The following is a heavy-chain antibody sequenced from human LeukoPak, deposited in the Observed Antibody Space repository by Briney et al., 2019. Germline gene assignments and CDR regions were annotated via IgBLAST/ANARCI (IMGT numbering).Heavy chain of an antibody. CDR3: ARELLTARSEDAFDI. CDR2: IIPILGIA. J-gene: IGHJ3*02. CDR1: GGTFSSYT. D-gene: IGHD6-6*01. Sequence: SVKVSCKASGGTFSSYTISLVRQAPGQGLEWMGRIIPILGIANYAQKFQGRVTITADKPTSTAYMELSSLRSEDTAVYYCARELLTARSEDAFDIWGQGTMVTVSS. V-gene: IGHV1-69*04.